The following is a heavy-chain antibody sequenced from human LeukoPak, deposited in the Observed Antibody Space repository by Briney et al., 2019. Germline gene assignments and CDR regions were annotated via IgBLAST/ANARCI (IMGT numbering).Heavy chain of an antibody. J-gene: IGHJ4*02. CDR1: GFTFSNYG. Sequence: GGSLRLSCATSGFTFSNYGMHWVRQAPVTGLESVAFIRHDGSNKYYADSVKGRFTISRDNSKNTLYLQMNSLRADDTAIYYCAKFQTAVGNIYWGQGTLVTVSS. CDR2: IRHDGSNK. CDR3: AKFQTAVGNIY. D-gene: IGHD6-13*01. V-gene: IGHV3-30*02.